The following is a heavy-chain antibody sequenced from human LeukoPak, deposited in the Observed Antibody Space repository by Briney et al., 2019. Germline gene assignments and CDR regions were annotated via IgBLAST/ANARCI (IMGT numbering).Heavy chain of an antibody. CDR1: GYVFTSYG. Sequence: ASVRVSCTASGYVFTSYGISWVRQAPGQGLEWMGWISGHTGDTRYAQRFQDRVTMTTDISTTTAYLDLRSLRFDDTAVYYCARDVRRLQLSTYFFDFWGQGTLVSVSS. V-gene: IGHV1-18*01. J-gene: IGHJ4*02. CDR2: ISGHTGDT. D-gene: IGHD4-17*01. CDR3: ARDVRRLQLSTYFFDF.